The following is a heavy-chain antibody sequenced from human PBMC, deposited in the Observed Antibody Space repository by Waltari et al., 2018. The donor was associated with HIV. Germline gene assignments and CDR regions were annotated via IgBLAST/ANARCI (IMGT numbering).Heavy chain of an antibody. V-gene: IGHV3-74*01. CDR1: GFTFSSYW. J-gene: IGHJ5*02. CDR3: ARDTLGHLRGWFDP. D-gene: IGHD3-10*01. Sequence: EVQLVESGGGLVQPGGSLSLSCAASGFTFSSYWMHWVRQAPGKGLVWVSRINSDGSSTSYADSVKGRFTISRDNAKNTLYLQMNSLRAEDTAVYYCARDTLGHLRGWFDPWGQGTLVTVSS. CDR2: INSDGSST.